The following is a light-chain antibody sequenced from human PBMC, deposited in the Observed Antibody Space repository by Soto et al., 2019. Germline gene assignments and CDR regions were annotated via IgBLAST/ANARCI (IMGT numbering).Light chain of an antibody. CDR3: QQTYSMSFT. J-gene: IGKJ3*01. V-gene: IGKV1-39*01. CDR2: AAS. CDR1: QTVTTY. Sequence: DIQMTQSPSSLSASVGDRVTITCRASQTVTTYLNWYQQKPGKAPQLLIFAASTLQTGVPSRFSGSGSETYFTLTISSLQPDDFATYSCQQTYSMSFTFGPGTTVDIK.